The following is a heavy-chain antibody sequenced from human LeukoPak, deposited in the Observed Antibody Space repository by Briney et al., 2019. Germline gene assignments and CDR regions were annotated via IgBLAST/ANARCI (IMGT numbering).Heavy chain of an antibody. J-gene: IGHJ4*02. CDR2: IKQDGSEK. D-gene: IGHD3-10*01. CDR1: GFTFSSYR. Sequence: GGSLRLSCAASGFTFSSYRMSWVRQAPGKGLEWVANIKQDGSEKYYVDSVKGRFTISRDNAKNSLYLQMNSLRAEDTAVYYCARRAMVRGVYRAPFDYWGQGTLVTVSS. CDR3: ARRAMVRGVYRAPFDY. V-gene: IGHV3-7*03.